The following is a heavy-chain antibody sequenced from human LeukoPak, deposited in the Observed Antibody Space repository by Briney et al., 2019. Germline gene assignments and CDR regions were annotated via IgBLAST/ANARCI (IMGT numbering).Heavy chain of an antibody. CDR2: ISSSSSYI. D-gene: IGHD3-22*01. J-gene: IGHJ3*02. CDR1: GFIFSSYS. Sequence: GGSLRLSCVASGFIFSSYSMNWVRQAPGKGLEWVSSISSSSSYIYYADSVKGRFTISRDNAKNSLYLQMNSLRAEDMALYYCAKDMVAYYDSSLAFDIWGQGTMVTVSS. V-gene: IGHV3-21*04. CDR3: AKDMVAYYDSSLAFDI.